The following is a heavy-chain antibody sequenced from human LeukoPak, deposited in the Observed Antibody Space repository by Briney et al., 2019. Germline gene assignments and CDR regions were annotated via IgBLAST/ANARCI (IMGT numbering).Heavy chain of an antibody. CDR1: GFTFSTFA. CDR3: TTDRSSIAVRPH. CDR2: INSDGSGT. D-gene: IGHD6-6*01. Sequence: PGRSLRLSCAASGFTFSTFALHWVRQAPGKGLVWVSRINSDGSGTNYADSVKGRFTISRDNAKNTLYLQMNSLRAEDTAVYYCTTDRSSIAVRPHWGQGTLVTVSS. V-gene: IGHV3-74*01. J-gene: IGHJ4*02.